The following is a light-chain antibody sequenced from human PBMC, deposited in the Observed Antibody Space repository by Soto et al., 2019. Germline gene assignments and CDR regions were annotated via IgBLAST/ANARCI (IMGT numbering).Light chain of an antibody. Sequence: QSALTQPASVSGSPGQSITISCTGTSGDIGGFNYVSWYQQHPGKAPKLLIYDVTNRPSGVSNRFSGSKSGNTASLTISGLQAEDEADYYCSSYTSSSTPPYVFGTGTKVTVL. J-gene: IGLJ1*01. CDR3: SSYTSSSTPPYV. CDR1: SGDIGGFNY. V-gene: IGLV2-14*01. CDR2: DVT.